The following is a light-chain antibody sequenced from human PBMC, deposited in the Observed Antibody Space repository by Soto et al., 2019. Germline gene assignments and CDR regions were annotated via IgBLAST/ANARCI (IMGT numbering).Light chain of an antibody. CDR2: DVS. Sequence: QSVLTQPASVSGSPGQSITISCTGTSSDVGGYNYVSWYQQHPGKAPKLMIYDVSNRPSGFSSRFAGSKSGNTASLTISGRQAEDEADYYCNSYTSSSTLPYVFGTGTKLTVL. J-gene: IGLJ1*01. CDR1: SSDVGGYNY. V-gene: IGLV2-14*01. CDR3: NSYTSSSTLPYV.